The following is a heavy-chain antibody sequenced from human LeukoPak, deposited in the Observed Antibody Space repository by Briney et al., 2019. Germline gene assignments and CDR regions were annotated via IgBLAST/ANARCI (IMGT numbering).Heavy chain of an antibody. CDR3: ARAVSSGYDPFDY. CDR1: GFTFSSYG. J-gene: IGHJ4*02. Sequence: GRSLRLSCAASGFTFSSYGMHWVRQAPGKGLEWVAVISYDGSNKYYADSVKGRFTISRDNSKNTLYLQMNSLRAEDTAVYYCARAVSSGYDPFDYWGQGTLVTVSS. CDR2: ISYDGSNK. V-gene: IGHV3-30*03. D-gene: IGHD3-22*01.